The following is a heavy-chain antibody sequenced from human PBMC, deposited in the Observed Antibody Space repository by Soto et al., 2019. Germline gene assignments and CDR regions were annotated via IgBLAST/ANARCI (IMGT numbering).Heavy chain of an antibody. V-gene: IGHV3-33*01. Sequence: QVQMVESGGGVVQPGGSLRLSCAVSESIFRGYGMHWVRQAPGKGLEWVAIIRFDGSNIHYADYVMGRFTISRDNSKNMLDREMDDLRVEDTAVYYCARDGVGVTSFWGFLDYWGQGTLVTVSA. CDR3: ARDGVGVTSFWGFLDY. CDR2: IRFDGSNI. D-gene: IGHD3-10*02. CDR1: ESIFRGYG. J-gene: IGHJ4*02.